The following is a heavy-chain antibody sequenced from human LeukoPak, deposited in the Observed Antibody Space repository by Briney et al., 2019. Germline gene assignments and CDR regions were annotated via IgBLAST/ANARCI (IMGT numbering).Heavy chain of an antibody. Sequence: ASVKVSCKASGYTFTSYDINWVRQATGQGLEWMGRIIPILGIANYAQKFQGRVTITADKSTSTAYMELSSLRSEDTAVYYCARGTGGYFDYWGQGTLVTVSS. V-gene: IGHV1-69*04. CDR3: ARGTGGYFDY. CDR1: GYTFTSYD. CDR2: IIPILGIA. J-gene: IGHJ4*02. D-gene: IGHD3/OR15-3a*01.